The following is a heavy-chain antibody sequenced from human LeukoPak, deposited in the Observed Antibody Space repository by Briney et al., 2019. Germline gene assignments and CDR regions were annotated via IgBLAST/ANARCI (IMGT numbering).Heavy chain of an antibody. CDR3: ASPAHYYDSSGYFSY. J-gene: IGHJ4*02. CDR1: GDTFSSYA. Sequence: ASVKVSCKASGDTFSSYAISWVRQAPGQGLEWMGGFNPVVGKTNYAQKFQGRVTITTDESTSTAYMELSSLRSEDTAVYYCASPAHYYDSSGYFSYWGQGTLVTVSS. V-gene: IGHV1-69*05. D-gene: IGHD3-22*01. CDR2: FNPVVGKT.